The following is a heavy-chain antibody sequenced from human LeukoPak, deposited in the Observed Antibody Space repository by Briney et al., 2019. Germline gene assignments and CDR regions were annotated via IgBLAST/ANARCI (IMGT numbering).Heavy chain of an antibody. D-gene: IGHD3-22*01. CDR2: ISSSSSYI. J-gene: IGHJ4*02. V-gene: IGHV3-21*01. CDR3: ARELYYYDSSGYYGVDY. CDR1: GFTFSSYS. Sequence: GGSLRLSCAASGFTFSSYSMNWVRQAPGKGLEWVSSISSSSSYIYYADSVKGRFTISRDNAKNSLHLQMNSLRAEDTAVYYCARELYYYDSSGYYGVDYWGQGTLVTVSS.